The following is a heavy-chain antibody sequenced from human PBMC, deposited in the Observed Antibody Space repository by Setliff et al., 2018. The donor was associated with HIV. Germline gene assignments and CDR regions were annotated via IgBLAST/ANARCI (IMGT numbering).Heavy chain of an antibody. Sequence: ASVKVSCKASGYTFTSHSIHWMRQAPGQRLEWMGWVYTNNGDTKYSQKFQDRFTFTRDTSATTAYMDLSSLGFEDSAIYYCARAYSVYDLSAFDIWGLGTMVTV. CDR2: VYTNNGDT. J-gene: IGHJ3*02. D-gene: IGHD5-12*01. CDR3: ARAYSVYDLSAFDI. CDR1: GYTFTSHS. V-gene: IGHV1-3*04.